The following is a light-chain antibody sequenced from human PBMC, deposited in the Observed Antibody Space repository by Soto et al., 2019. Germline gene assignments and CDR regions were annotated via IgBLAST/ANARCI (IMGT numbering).Light chain of an antibody. Sequence: DIQMTQSPSTLSGSVGDRVTITCRASQTISSWLAWYQQKPGKAPKLLIYKASTLKSGVPSRFSGSGSGTEFTLTISSLQPYDFETYYCKHYNSYSEACGQGTKVEL. V-gene: IGKV1-5*03. CDR2: KAS. CDR1: QTISSW. CDR3: KHYNSYSEA. J-gene: IGKJ1*01.